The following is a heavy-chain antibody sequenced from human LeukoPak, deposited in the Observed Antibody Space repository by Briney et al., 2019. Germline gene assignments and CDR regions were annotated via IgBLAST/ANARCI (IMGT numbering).Heavy chain of an antibody. CDR1: GGSFSGYY. CDR3: ASFIYYGSGSYYKEAFDI. D-gene: IGHD3-10*01. Sequence: PSETLSLTCAVYGGSFSGYYWSWIRQPPGKGLEWIGEINHSGSTNYNPSLKSRVTISVDTSKNQFSLKLSSVTAADTAVYYCASFIYYGSGSYYKEAFDIWGQGTMVTVSS. J-gene: IGHJ3*02. CDR2: INHSGST. V-gene: IGHV4-34*01.